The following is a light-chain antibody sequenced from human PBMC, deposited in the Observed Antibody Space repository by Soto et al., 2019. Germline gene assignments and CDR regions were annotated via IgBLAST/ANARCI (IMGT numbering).Light chain of an antibody. V-gene: IGLV2-14*03. Sequence: QSALTQPASMSGSPGQSITISCTGSSSDVGAYNYDSWYQQYRPGEAPKLIIYDVSHRPAGVSTRFSGSESGNTASLTISGLQTEDEADYYCSSYTRAATYVFGTGTKLTVL. CDR2: DVS. J-gene: IGLJ1*01. CDR1: SSDVGAYNY. CDR3: SSYTRAATYV.